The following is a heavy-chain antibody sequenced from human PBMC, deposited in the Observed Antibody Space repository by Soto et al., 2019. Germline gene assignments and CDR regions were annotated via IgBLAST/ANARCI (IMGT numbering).Heavy chain of an antibody. CDR1: GLTFSSYG. D-gene: IGHD4-17*01. CDR2: ISFDGNQK. CDR3: EMEFVDGEYTAVFDF. V-gene: IGHV3-30*03. J-gene: IGHJ5*01. Sequence: QVHLVESGGGVVQPGRSLRLSCAASGLTFSSYGMHWVRQAPGKGLEWVAIISFDGNQKDYADSVKARFTISRDNSRNTMSMQIDCVRAKGMAFNVCEMEFVDGEYTAVFDFWGQGTLVTVSS.